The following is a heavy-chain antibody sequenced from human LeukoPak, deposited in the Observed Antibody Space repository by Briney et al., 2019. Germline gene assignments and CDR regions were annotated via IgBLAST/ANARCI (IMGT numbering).Heavy chain of an antibody. CDR1: GFTFSSYW. J-gene: IGHJ5*02. V-gene: IGHV3-48*04. D-gene: IGHD3-16*01. CDR3: ARYYDARGSPRFDP. Sequence: GGSLRLSCAATGFTFSSYWMSWVRQAPGKGLEWISYISSGGDTIYYADSVKGRLTISRDNAKNSLYLQMNNLRAEDTAVHYCARYYDARGSPRFDPWGQGTLVTVSS. CDR2: ISSGGDTI.